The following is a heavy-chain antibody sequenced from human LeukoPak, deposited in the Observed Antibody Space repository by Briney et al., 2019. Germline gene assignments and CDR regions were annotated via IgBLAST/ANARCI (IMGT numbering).Heavy chain of an antibody. J-gene: IGHJ4*02. Sequence: GGSLRLSCAASGFTFSTYAVNWVRQAPGKGLEWVSAITGSGGATYYADSVKGRFTISRDNSKNTLYLQMSSLRAEDTAVYYCAKDRGRYYDSNGYYWGYYSDSWGQGILVTVST. D-gene: IGHD3-22*01. V-gene: IGHV3-23*01. CDR3: AKDRGRYYDSNGYYWGYYSDS. CDR1: GFTFSTYA. CDR2: ITGSGGAT.